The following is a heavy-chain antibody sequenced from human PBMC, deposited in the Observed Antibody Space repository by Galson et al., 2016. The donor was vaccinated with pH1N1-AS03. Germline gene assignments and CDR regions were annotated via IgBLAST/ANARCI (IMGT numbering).Heavy chain of an antibody. V-gene: IGHV3-23*01. CDR3: TQGEGGGPDDD. D-gene: IGHD3-16*01. J-gene: IGHJ4*02. CDR2: LGSGGDT. Sequence: SLRLSCAASAFPLRNYALRWVRQAPGKGLEWVSTLGSGGDTHYADSVKGRFTISRDKSKNTVYLQMNNLRAEDTAIYYCTQGEGGGPDDDWGQGTLVTVSS. CDR1: AFPLRNYA.